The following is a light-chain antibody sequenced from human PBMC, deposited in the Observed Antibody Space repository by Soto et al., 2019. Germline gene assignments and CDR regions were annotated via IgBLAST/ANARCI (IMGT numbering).Light chain of an antibody. J-gene: IGKJ3*01. CDR1: QSVSNY. CDR2: EAS. Sequence: EIVLTQSPATLSLSPGDRVTLSCRASQSVSNYLSWYQQKPGQAPRLLIYEASKRATGIPARFSGSGSGTDFTLTISSLETEDFAVYFCQQYSRWPRETFGPGTKVDIQ. CDR3: QQYSRWPRET. V-gene: IGKV3-11*01.